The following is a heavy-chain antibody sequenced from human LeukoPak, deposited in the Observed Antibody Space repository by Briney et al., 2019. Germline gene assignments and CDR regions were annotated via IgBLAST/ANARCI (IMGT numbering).Heavy chain of an antibody. CDR3: ARDRVGYMDV. D-gene: IGHD2-15*01. CDR1: GFTFSSYS. J-gene: IGHJ6*03. CDR2: ISSSSSYI. V-gene: IGHV3-21*04. Sequence: GGSLRLSCAASGFTFSSYSMNWVRQAPGKGLEWVSSISSSSSYIYYADSVKGRFTISRDNSKNTLYLQMNSLRAEDTAVYYCARDRVGYMDVWGKGTTVTVSS.